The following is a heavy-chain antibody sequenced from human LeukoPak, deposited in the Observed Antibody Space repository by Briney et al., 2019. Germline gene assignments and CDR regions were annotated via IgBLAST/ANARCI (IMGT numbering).Heavy chain of an antibody. CDR3: ATTNTDSGYDQFGY. Sequence: SVKVSCKASGGTFSIYAISWVRQAPGQGLEWMGGIIPIFGTANYAQKFQGRVTITADESTSTAYMELSSLRSEDTAVYYCATTNTDSGYDQFGYWGQGTLVTVSS. CDR1: GGTFSIYA. CDR2: IIPIFGTA. V-gene: IGHV1-69*01. J-gene: IGHJ4*02. D-gene: IGHD5-12*01.